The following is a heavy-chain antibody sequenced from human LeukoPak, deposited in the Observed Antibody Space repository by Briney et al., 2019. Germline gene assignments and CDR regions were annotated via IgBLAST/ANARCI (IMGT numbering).Heavy chain of an antibody. Sequence: GSSVKVSCKASGGTFSSYAISWVRQAPGQGLEWMGWISAYNGNTNYAQKLQGRVTMTTDTSTSTAYMELRSLRSDDTAVYYCARSHRTYYYDSSFDYWGQGTLVTVSS. D-gene: IGHD3-22*01. CDR1: GGTFSSYA. CDR3: ARSHRTYYYDSSFDY. J-gene: IGHJ4*02. CDR2: ISAYNGNT. V-gene: IGHV1-18*01.